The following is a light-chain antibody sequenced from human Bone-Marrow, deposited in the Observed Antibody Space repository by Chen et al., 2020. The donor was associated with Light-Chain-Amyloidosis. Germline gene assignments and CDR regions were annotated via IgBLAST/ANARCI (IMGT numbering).Light chain of an antibody. CDR2: DND. V-gene: IGLV1-51*01. CDR3: GTWATGLSAGV. J-gene: IGLJ3*02. Sequence: QPLLPHLPSVSAAPGQRFTISCFGSNSIIGNNRVSWFRQVPGTAPKLLIYDNDKRPGCIPDRFSASKSGASATLVITGLQTGDEADYFCGTWATGLSAGVFGGGTKLTV. CDR1: NSIIGNNR.